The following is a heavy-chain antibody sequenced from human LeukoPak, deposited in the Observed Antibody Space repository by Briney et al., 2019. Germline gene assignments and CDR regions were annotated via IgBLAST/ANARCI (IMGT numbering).Heavy chain of an antibody. J-gene: IGHJ4*02. Sequence: ASVKVSCKASGYTFTSYGISWVRQAPGQGLEWMGWISAYNGNTNYAQKLQGRVTMTTDTFTSTAYMELSSLRSEDTAVYYCARLDSWYSLWGQGTLVTVSS. CDR3: ARLDSWYSL. CDR1: GYTFTSYG. CDR2: ISAYNGNT. D-gene: IGHD2-15*01. V-gene: IGHV1-18*01.